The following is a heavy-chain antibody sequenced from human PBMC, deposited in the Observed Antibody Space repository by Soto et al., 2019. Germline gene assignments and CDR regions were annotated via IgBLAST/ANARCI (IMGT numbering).Heavy chain of an antibody. CDR1: GYTLTELS. V-gene: IGHV1-24*01. CDR2: FDPEDGET. CDR3: ATVPAVAAAGAFDI. D-gene: IGHD6-19*01. Sequence: ASVKVSCKVSGYTLTELSMHWVRQAPGKGLEWMGGFDPEDGETIYAQKFQGRVTMTEDTSTDTAYMELSSLRSEDTAVYYCATVPAVAAAGAFDIWGQGTIVTVSS. J-gene: IGHJ3*02.